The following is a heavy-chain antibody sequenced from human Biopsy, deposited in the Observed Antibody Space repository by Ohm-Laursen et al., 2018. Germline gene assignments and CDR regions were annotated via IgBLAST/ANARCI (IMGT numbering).Heavy chain of an antibody. CDR2: ISGYNGNT. Sequence: GASVKVSCNASGYTCTSYGISWVRQAPGQGPEWMGWISGYNGNTVYPQNHQGRVTLTTDTSTSTAYMELRSLRSDDTAIYYCTRDRHYASGSYAGMDVWGQGTTVTVSS. V-gene: IGHV1-18*01. J-gene: IGHJ6*02. D-gene: IGHD3-10*01. CDR1: GYTCTSYG. CDR3: TRDRHYASGSYAGMDV.